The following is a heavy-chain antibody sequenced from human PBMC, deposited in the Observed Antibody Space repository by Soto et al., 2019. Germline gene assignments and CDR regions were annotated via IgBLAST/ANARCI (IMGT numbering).Heavy chain of an antibody. Sequence: GGSLRLSCAASGFTFSSYSMNWVRQAPGKGLEWVSYISSRTSSLYYADSVKGRFTISRDNAKNSLYLQMNSLRVEDTAVFYCARDLRAVAGTEWWFDPWGQGTLVTVSS. CDR1: GFTFSSYS. J-gene: IGHJ5*02. CDR3: ARDLRAVAGTEWWFDP. V-gene: IGHV3-48*01. CDR2: ISSRTSSL. D-gene: IGHD6-19*01.